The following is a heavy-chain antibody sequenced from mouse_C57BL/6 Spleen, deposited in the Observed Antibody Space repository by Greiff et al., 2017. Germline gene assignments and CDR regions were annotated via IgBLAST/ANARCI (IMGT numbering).Heavy chain of an antibody. V-gene: IGHV1-63*01. Sequence: VQLQESGAELVRPGTSVKMSCKASGYTFTNYWIGWAKQRPGHGLEWIGDIYPGGGYTNYNEKFKGKATLTADKSSSTAYMQFSSLTSEDSDIYYCARRLGLARYFDVWGTGTTVTVSS. CDR2: IYPGGGYT. J-gene: IGHJ1*03. D-gene: IGHD4-1*01. CDR3: ARRLGLARYFDV. CDR1: GYTFTNYW.